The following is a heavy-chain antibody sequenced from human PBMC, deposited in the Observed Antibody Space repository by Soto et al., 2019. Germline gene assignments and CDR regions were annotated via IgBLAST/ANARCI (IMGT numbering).Heavy chain of an antibody. CDR1: GFTFSSYS. CDR2: ISSSSTI. CDR3: ARDLSPGTIFGVVIESGGMDV. D-gene: IGHD3-3*01. J-gene: IGHJ6*02. V-gene: IGHV3-48*02. Sequence: GGSLRLSCAASGFTFSSYSMNWVRQAPGKGLEWVSYISSSSTIYYADSVKGRFTISRDNAKNSLYLQMNSLRDEDTAVYYCARDLSPGTIFGVVIESGGMDVWGQVTTVTVSS.